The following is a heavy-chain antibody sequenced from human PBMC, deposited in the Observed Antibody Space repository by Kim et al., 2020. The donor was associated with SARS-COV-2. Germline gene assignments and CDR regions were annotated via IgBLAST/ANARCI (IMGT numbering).Heavy chain of an antibody. D-gene: IGHD2-15*01. CDR1: GGSFSGYY. CDR2: INHSGST. J-gene: IGHJ4*02. V-gene: IGHV4-34*01. Sequence: SETLSLTCAVYGGSFSGYYWSWIRQPPGKGLEWIGEINHSGSTNYNPSLKSRVTISVDTSKNQFSLKLSSVTAADTAVYYCARVWGGGGRPGRSGRVWGQGTLVTVSS. CDR3: ARVWGGGGRPGRSGRV.